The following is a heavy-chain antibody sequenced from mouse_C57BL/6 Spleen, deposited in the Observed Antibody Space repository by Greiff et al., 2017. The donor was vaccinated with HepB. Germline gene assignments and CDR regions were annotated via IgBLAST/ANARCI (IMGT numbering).Heavy chain of an antibody. V-gene: IGHV1-39*01. D-gene: IGHD2-5*01. Sequence: VQLKQSGPELVKPGASVKISCKASGYSFTDYNMNWVKQSNGKSLEWIGVINPNYGTTSYNQKFKGKATLTVDQSSSTAYMQLNSLTSEDSAVYYCARWSYYSNLYHAMDYWGQGTSVTVSS. CDR2: INPNYGTT. J-gene: IGHJ4*01. CDR1: GYSFTDYN. CDR3: ARWSYYSNLYHAMDY.